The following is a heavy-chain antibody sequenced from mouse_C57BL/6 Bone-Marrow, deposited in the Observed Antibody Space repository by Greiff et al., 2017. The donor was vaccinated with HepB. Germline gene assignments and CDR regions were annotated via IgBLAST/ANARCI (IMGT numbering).Heavy chain of an antibody. CDR3: ARAPYYYGSSPFAY. D-gene: IGHD1-1*01. Sequence: EVKLMESGGGLVKPGGSLKLSCAASGFTFSDYGMHWVRQAPEKGLEWVAYISSGSSTIYYADTVKGRFTISRDNAKNTLFLQMTSLRSEDTAMYYCARAPYYYGSSPFAYWGQGTLVTVSA. J-gene: IGHJ3*01. V-gene: IGHV5-17*01. CDR1: GFTFSDYG. CDR2: ISSGSSTI.